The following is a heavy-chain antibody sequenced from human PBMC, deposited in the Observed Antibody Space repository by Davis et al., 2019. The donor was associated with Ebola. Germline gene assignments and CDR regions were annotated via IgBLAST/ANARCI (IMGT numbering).Heavy chain of an antibody. CDR3: VTFLEQWLAY. D-gene: IGHD6-19*01. CDR2: INPSDLST. J-gene: IGHJ4*02. CDR1: GYSFTDFY. Sequence: AASVKVSCKASGYSFTDFYIHWVRQAPGQGLKWMGVINPSDLSTNYAQKFQGRATMTRDTSTSTVYMELSSLRSDDTAVYYCVTFLEQWLAYWGQGTLITVSS. V-gene: IGHV1-46*01.